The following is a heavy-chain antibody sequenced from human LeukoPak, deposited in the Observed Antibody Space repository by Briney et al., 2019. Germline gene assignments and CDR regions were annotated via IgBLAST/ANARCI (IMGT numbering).Heavy chain of an antibody. J-gene: IGHJ5*02. CDR1: GGSVSDYY. D-gene: IGHD1-26*01. Sequence: PSETLSLTCTISGGSVSDYYWGWIRESPGKGLEWIGYIYHTGSTSYSPSLKSRVTISADTSQNQFSLKLSSVTAADTAVYYCARDNSVGDYAWWFDPWGQGTLVTVSS. CDR2: IYHTGST. CDR3: ARDNSVGDYAWWFDP. V-gene: IGHV4-59*02.